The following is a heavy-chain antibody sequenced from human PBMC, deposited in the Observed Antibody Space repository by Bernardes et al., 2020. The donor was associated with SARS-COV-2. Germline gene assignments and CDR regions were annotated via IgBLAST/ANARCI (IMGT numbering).Heavy chain of an antibody. V-gene: IGHV3-7*01. CDR2: VKQDGSEK. Sequence: GGSLRLSCAASGFSFRNFWMSWVRQAPGKGLEWVANVKQDGSEKNYVDSVKGRFTISRDNARNSLSLQMNSVRADDTAVYFCARDNYFDFWSGLYPQDLGIDVWGQGTTVTVSS. J-gene: IGHJ6*02. CDR1: GFSFRNFW. D-gene: IGHD3-3*01. CDR3: ARDNYFDFWSGLYPQDLGIDV.